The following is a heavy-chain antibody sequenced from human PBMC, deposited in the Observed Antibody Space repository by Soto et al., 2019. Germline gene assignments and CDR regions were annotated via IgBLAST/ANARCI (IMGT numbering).Heavy chain of an antibody. CDR1: GLIGSANY. Sequence: LRLSCAASGLIGSANYMSLIRQAPGKGLEWVSASYSGGSVYYADSVKGRFTIFTDSSKNTLYLQMNSLRVEDTAFYYCAKDTGSRGSSYVEFFQRWGQGTLVTVSS. J-gene: IGHJ1*01. V-gene: IGHV3-53*05. CDR3: AKDTGSRGSSYVEFFQR. D-gene: IGHD6-6*01. CDR2: SYSGGSV.